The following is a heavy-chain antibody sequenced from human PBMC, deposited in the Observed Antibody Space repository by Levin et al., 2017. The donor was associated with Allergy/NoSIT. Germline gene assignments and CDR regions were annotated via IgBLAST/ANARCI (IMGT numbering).Heavy chain of an antibody. CDR1: GFIFSSYT. CDR3: AREGSSWTDGFDI. CDR2: ITGSSSSI. J-gene: IGHJ3*02. V-gene: IGHV3-48*01. Sequence: GGSLRLSCPASGFIFSSYTMNWVRQAPGKGLEWLSKITGSSSSIYYADSVKGRFTISRDNAKNSLYLQMNSLRAEDTGVYYCAREGSSWTDGFDIWGQGTMVTVSS. D-gene: IGHD6-13*01.